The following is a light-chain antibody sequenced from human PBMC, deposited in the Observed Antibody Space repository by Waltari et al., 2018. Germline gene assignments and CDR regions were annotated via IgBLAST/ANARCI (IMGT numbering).Light chain of an antibody. CDR2: GST. Sequence: QSVLTQPPSVSGAPGPRVTISCTGCGSNIGAGYDVHWYQQLPRAAPKLLIYGSTSRPLGVPARFFGSTSGTSASLAITGLQAEDEADYYCQSYDTSLSVVFGGGTKLTVL. CDR1: GSNIGAGYD. J-gene: IGLJ3*02. CDR3: QSYDTSLSVV. V-gene: IGLV1-40*01.